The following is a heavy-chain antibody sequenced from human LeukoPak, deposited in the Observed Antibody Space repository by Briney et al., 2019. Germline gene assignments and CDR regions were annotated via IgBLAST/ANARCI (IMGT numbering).Heavy chain of an antibody. Sequence: QPGGSLRLSCAASGFTFSSYWMSRVRQAPGKGLEWVANIKQDGSEKYYVDSVKGRFTISRDNAKNSLYLQMNSLRAEDTAVYYCARAVAGVYYYYYMDVWGKGTTVTVSS. CDR2: IKQDGSEK. CDR1: GFTFSSYW. CDR3: ARAVAGVYYYYYMDV. D-gene: IGHD6-19*01. V-gene: IGHV3-7*04. J-gene: IGHJ6*03.